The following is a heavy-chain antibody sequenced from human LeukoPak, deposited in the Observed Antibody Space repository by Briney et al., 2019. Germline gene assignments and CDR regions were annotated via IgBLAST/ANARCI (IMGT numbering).Heavy chain of an antibody. J-gene: IGHJ4*02. D-gene: IGHD3-16*01. Sequence: GASVKVSCKASGYTFTGYYMHWVRQAPGQGLEWMGWINPNSGGTNYAQKFQGRVTMTRDTSISTAYMELSRLRSDDTAVYYCARDGYYDYVWIRRGASPFDYWGQGTLVTVSS. CDR2: INPNSGGT. CDR3: ARDGYYDYVWIRRGASPFDY. CDR1: GYTFTGYY. V-gene: IGHV1-2*02.